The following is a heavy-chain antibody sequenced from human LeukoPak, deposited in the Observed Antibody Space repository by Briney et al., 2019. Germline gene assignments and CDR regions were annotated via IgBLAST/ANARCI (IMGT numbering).Heavy chain of an antibody. J-gene: IGHJ4*02. V-gene: IGHV3-48*02. CDR1: GFTFSSYS. Sequence: PAGSLRLSCAASGFTFSSYSMNWVRQAPGKGLEWVSYIGTSSSTIYYADSVKGRFTISRDNAKNSLYLQMNSLRDEDTAVYYCARHDYGGNSGDYWGQGTLVTVSS. D-gene: IGHD4-23*01. CDR3: ARHDYGGNSGDY. CDR2: IGTSSSTI.